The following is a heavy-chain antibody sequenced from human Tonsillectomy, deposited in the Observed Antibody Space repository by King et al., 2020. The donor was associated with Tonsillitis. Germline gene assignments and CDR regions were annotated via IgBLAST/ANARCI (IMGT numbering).Heavy chain of an antibody. V-gene: IGHV3-23*04. Sequence: VQLVESGGGLVQPGGSLRLSCAASGFTFSSYAMSWVRQAPGKGLEWVSAISGSGGSAYYADSVKGRFTISRENSKNTLNLQMNSLRAEDTAVYYCAKDAVTGGWSDYYGMDVWGQGTTVTVSS. CDR2: ISGSGGSA. D-gene: IGHD2-15*01. J-gene: IGHJ6*02. CDR3: AKDAVTGGWSDYYGMDV. CDR1: GFTFSSYA.